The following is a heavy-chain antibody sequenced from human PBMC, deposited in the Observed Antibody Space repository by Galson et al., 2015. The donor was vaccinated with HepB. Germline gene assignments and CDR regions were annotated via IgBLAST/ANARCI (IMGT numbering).Heavy chain of an antibody. D-gene: IGHD6-13*01. CDR2: ISAYNGNT. CDR1: GYTFTSYG. Sequence: SVKVSCKASGYTFTSYGISWVRQAPGQGLEWMGWISAYNGNTNYAQKLQGRVTMTTDTSTSTAYMELRSLRSDDTAVYYCARAYSSSWSYYYYYGMDVWGQGTTVTVSS. V-gene: IGHV1-18*04. CDR3: ARAYSSSWSYYYYYGMDV. J-gene: IGHJ6*02.